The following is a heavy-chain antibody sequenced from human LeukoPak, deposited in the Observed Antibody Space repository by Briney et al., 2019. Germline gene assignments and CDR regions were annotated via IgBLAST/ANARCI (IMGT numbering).Heavy chain of an antibody. Sequence: PGGTLRLSCAASGFTFSSYSMNWVRQAPGKGLEWVSSINSSSSYIYYADSVKGRFTISRDNAKNSLYLQMNSLRAEDTAVYYCARDIVVVPAAMAIVDYWGQGTLVTVSS. D-gene: IGHD2-2*01. CDR2: INSSSSYI. CDR3: ARDIVVVPAAMAIVDY. J-gene: IGHJ4*02. V-gene: IGHV3-21*01. CDR1: GFTFSSYS.